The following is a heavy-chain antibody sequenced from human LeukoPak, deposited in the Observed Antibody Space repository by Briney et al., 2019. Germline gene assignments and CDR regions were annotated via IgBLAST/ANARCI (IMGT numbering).Heavy chain of an antibody. Sequence: GGSLRLSCAASGFTFSSYWMSWVRQAPGKGLEWVANIKQDGSEKYYVDSVKGRFTISRDNAKNSLYLQMNSPRAEDTAVYYCAGIAVTLGNYYYYYYMDVWGKGTTVTVSS. J-gene: IGHJ6*03. CDR2: IKQDGSEK. CDR1: GFTFSSYW. D-gene: IGHD6-19*01. V-gene: IGHV3-7*01. CDR3: AGIAVTLGNYYYYYYMDV.